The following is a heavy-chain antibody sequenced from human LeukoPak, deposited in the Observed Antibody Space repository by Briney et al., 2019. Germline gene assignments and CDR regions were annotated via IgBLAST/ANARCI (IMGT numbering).Heavy chain of an antibody. Sequence: SETLSLTCTVSGGSISSYYWSWIRQPPGKGLEWIGYIYYSGSTNYNPSLKSRVTISVDTSKNQFSLKLSSVTAADTAVYYCARDTVLGGPRWFDPWGQGTLVTVSS. D-gene: IGHD3-16*01. CDR3: ARDTVLGGPRWFDP. CDR2: IYYSGST. CDR1: GGSISSYY. V-gene: IGHV4-59*12. J-gene: IGHJ5*02.